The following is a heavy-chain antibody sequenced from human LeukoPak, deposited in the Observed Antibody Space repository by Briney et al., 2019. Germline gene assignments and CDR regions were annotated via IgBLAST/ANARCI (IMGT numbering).Heavy chain of an antibody. CDR1: GFTVSSNY. V-gene: IGHV3-53*01. CDR3: ARSRSTVIVFDD. CDR2: IYSGGST. Sequence: GGSLRLSRAASGFTVSSNYMSWVRQAPGKGLEWVSVIYSGGSTYYADSVKGRFTIPRDNSKNTLYLQMNSLRAEDTAVYYCARSRSTVIVFDDWGQGTLVTVSS. J-gene: IGHJ4*02. D-gene: IGHD2-21*01.